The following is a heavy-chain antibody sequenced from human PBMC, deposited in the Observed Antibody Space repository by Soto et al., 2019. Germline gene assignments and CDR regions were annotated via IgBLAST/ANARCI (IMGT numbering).Heavy chain of an antibody. CDR1: GFTFSSYG. J-gene: IGHJ6*02. Sequence: QVQLVESGGGVVQPGRSLRLSCAASGFTFSSYGMHWVRQAPGKWLEWVAVISYDGSNKYYADSVKGRFTISRDNSKNTLYLQMNSLRAEDTAVYYCANLYDFWSGYPNYYYYGMDVWGQGTTVTVSS. V-gene: IGHV3-30*18. D-gene: IGHD3-3*01. CDR2: ISYDGSNK. CDR3: ANLYDFWSGYPNYYYYGMDV.